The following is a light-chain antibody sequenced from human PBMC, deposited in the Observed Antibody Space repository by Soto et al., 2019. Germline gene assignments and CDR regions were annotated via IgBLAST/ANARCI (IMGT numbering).Light chain of an antibody. Sequence: DIQMTQSPSSLSASVGDRVTITCRTIHSINNYLNWYQQKPGKAPKLLIYSASSLQSGVPSRFSGSGSGTDFTLTITRLQPEDFATYYCQQSYSTPTFGQGTKLEIK. CDR1: HSINNY. J-gene: IGKJ2*01. CDR2: SAS. CDR3: QQSYSTPT. V-gene: IGKV1-39*01.